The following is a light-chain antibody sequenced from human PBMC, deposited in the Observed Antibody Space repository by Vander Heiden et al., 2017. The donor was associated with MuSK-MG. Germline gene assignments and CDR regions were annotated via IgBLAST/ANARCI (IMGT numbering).Light chain of an antibody. CDR1: ENIAAY. V-gene: IGKV1-39*01. CDR3: QRSYTTGVT. CDR2: AAS. J-gene: IGKJ4*01. Sequence: DIQMTQTPSSLSASVGDRVTIPCRASENIAAYINWYQHKHGEAPQLLISAASSLQVGVSSRFSGSSSGTHFTLTISSLHPDDSATDYCQRSYTTGVTFGGGTKLEI.